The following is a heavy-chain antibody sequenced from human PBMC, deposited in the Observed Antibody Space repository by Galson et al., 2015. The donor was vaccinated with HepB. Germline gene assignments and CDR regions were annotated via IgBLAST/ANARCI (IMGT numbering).Heavy chain of an antibody. V-gene: IGHV1-69*04. CDR2: IIPILGIA. J-gene: IGHJ5*02. Sequence: SVKASCKASGGTFSSYAISWVRQAPGQGLEWMGRIIPILGIANYAQKFQGRVTITADKSTSTAYMELSSLRSEDTAVYYCAREKSFGIAAAACWFDPWGQGTLVTVSS. CDR1: GGTFSSYA. CDR3: AREKSFGIAAAACWFDP. D-gene: IGHD6-13*01.